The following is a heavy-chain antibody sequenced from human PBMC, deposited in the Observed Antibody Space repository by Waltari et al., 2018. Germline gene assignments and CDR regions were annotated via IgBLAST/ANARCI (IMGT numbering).Heavy chain of an antibody. CDR2: ISYDGSKE. J-gene: IGHJ5*02. CDR1: GSTFNSYA. CDR3: ARVGDYYDSSGYPET. V-gene: IGHV3-30-3*01. D-gene: IGHD3-22*01. Sequence: QVQLVESGGGVVQPGRSLSPSCAASGSTFNSYAMHWVRQAPGKGLEWVAVISYDGSKEYYADSVQGRFTISRDNSKSTLYLQMNSLRAEDTAVYYCARVGDYYDSSGYPETWGQGTPVTVSS.